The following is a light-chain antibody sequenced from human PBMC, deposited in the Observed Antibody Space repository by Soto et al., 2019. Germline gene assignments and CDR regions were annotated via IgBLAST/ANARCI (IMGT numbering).Light chain of an antibody. J-gene: IGKJ1*01. Sequence: DIQVTQSPSSLSASTGDRVTITCLASQTISSWLAWYQQKPGKAPKLLIYKASTLKSGVPSRFSGSGSGTEFTLTISSLQPDDFATYYCQHYNSYSEAFGQGTKADI. CDR1: QTISSW. CDR3: QHYNSYSEA. V-gene: IGKV1-5*03. CDR2: KAS.